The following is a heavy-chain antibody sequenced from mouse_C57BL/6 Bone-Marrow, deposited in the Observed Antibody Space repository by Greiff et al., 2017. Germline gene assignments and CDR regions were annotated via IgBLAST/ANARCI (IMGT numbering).Heavy chain of an antibody. J-gene: IGHJ2*01. CDR1: GYSFTDYN. CDR2: INPNYGTT. D-gene: IGHD1-1*01. Sequence: EVQLQQSGPELVKPGASVKISCKASGYSFTDYNMNWVQQSNGKSLEWIGVINPNYGTTSYNQKFKGKATLTVDQSSSTAYMQLNSLTSEDSAVYDCARGVITTVVDFDYWGQGTTLTVSS. CDR3: ARGVITTVVDFDY. V-gene: IGHV1-39*01.